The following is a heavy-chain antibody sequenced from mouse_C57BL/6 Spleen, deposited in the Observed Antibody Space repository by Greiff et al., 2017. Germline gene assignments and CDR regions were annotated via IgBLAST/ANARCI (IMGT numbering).Heavy chain of an antibody. V-gene: IGHV1-66*01. J-gene: IGHJ1*03. D-gene: IGHD1-1*01. CDR2: IYPGSGNT. Sequence: QVQLQQSGPELVKPGASVKISCKASGYSFTSYYIHWVKQRPGQGLEWIGWIYPGSGNTKYNEKFKGKATLTADTSSSTAYMQLSSLTSEDSAVYYCACITTVVATRYFDVWGTGTTVTVSS. CDR3: ACITTVVATRYFDV. CDR1: GYSFTSYY.